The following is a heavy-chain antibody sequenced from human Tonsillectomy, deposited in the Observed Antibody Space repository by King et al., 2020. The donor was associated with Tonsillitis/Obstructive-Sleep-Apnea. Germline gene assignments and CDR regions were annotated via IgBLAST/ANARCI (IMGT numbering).Heavy chain of an antibody. CDR1: GFTFSSYA. CDR3: AKDTSYSSGWYEGQFDY. J-gene: IGHJ4*02. V-gene: IGHV3-23*04. Sequence: VQLVESGGGLVQPGGSLRLSCAASGFTFSSYAMTWVRQAPGKGLEWVSAISGSGGSTYSADFVMGRFTISRDNSKNTLYLQMNTLRAEDTDVYYCAKDTSYSSGWYEGQFDYWGQGTLVTVSS. D-gene: IGHD6-19*01. CDR2: ISGSGGST.